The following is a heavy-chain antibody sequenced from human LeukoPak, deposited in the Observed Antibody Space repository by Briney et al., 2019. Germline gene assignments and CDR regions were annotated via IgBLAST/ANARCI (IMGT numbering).Heavy chain of an antibody. CDR2: INHSGST. CDR1: GGSFSGYY. J-gene: IGHJ5*02. Sequence: PSETLSLTCAVYGGSFSGYYWSWIRQPPGKGLGWIGEINHSGSTNYNPSLKSRVTISVDTSKNQFSLKLSSVTAADTAVYYCARLSWFDPWGQGTLVTVSS. CDR3: ARLSWFDP. D-gene: IGHD2/OR15-2a*01. V-gene: IGHV4-34*01.